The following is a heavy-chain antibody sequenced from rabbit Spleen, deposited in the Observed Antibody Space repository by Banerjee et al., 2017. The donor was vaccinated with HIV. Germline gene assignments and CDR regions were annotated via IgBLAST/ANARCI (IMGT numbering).Heavy chain of an antibody. V-gene: IGHV1S40*01. J-gene: IGHJ6*01. CDR3: ARDTGSSFSSYGMDL. Sequence: QSLEESGGDLVKPGASLTLTCTASGFSFSSSYYMCWVRQAPGKGLEWIACIDGGGSGSTYYASWAKGRFTISKTSSTTVTLQMTSLAAADTATYFCARDTGSSFSSYGMDLWGQGTLVTVS. CDR2: IDGGGSGST. CDR1: GFSFSSSYY. D-gene: IGHD8-1*01.